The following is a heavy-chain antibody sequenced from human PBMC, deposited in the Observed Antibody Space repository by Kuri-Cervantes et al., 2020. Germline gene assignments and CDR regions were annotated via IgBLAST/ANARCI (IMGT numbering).Heavy chain of an antibody. Sequence: SETLSLTCAVSGYSISSGYYWGWIRQPPGKGLEWIGSIYHSGSTYYNPSLKSRVTNSVDTSKNQFSLKLSSVTAADTAVYYCARYKPVRGVLYGMDVWGQGTTVTVSS. CDR3: ARYKPVRGVLYGMDV. J-gene: IGHJ6*02. V-gene: IGHV4-38-2*01. CDR1: GYSISSGYY. D-gene: IGHD3-10*01. CDR2: IYHSGST.